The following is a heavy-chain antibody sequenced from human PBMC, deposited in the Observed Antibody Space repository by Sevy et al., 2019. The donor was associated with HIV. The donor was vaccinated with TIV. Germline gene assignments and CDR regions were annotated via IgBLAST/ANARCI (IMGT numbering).Heavy chain of an antibody. Sequence: GGSLRLSCAASGFTFSSYSMNWVRQAPRKGLEWVSSISSSSSSIYYADSVKGRFTISRDNAKNSLYLQMDSLTAEDTAVYYCARGFFVSSSGAGSSWGQGTLVTVSS. D-gene: IGHD2-2*01. V-gene: IGHV3-48*01. CDR1: GFTFSSYS. J-gene: IGHJ4*02. CDR3: ARGFFVSSSGAGSS. CDR2: ISSSSSSI.